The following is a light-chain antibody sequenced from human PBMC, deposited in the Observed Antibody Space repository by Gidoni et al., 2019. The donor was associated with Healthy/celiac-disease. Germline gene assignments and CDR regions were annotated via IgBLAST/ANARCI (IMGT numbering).Light chain of an antibody. CDR1: SSNIVNNY. V-gene: IGLV1-51*01. Sequence: QKVTISCSGSSSNIVNNYVSWYQQLPGTASKLLIYDNNKRPSGIPDRFSGSKSGTSATLGITGLQTGDEADYYCGTWDSSLSAVFGGGTKLTVL. CDR3: GTWDSSLSAV. CDR2: DNN. J-gene: IGLJ2*01.